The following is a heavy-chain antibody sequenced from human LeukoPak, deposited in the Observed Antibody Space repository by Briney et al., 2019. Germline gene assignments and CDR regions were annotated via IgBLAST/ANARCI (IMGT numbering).Heavy chain of an antibody. V-gene: IGHV3-74*03. CDR2: IKTDGSYT. D-gene: IGHD3-16*01. Sequence: GGSLRLSCTASGITLSNYWMHWVRQAPGKGPVWVSGIKTDGSYTTYADSVRGRFTISRDNAKNAVSLQMNSLRVEDTAMYYCARLGAPYDKDEYRWGQGALVTVSS. CDR3: ARLGAPYDKDEYR. CDR1: GITLSNYW. J-gene: IGHJ5*02.